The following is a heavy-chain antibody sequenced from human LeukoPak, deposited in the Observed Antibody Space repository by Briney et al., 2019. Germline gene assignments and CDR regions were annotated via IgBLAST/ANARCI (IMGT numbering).Heavy chain of an antibody. J-gene: IGHJ4*02. Sequence: PGRSLRLSCAASGFTFSSYAMSWVRQAPGKGLEWVSAISGSGGSTYYADSVKGRFTISRDNSKNTLYLQMNSLRAEDTAVYYCAKDYYDSSGYYNGNYWGQGTLVTVSS. CDR1: GFTFSSYA. V-gene: IGHV3-23*01. CDR2: ISGSGGST. CDR3: AKDYYDSSGYYNGNY. D-gene: IGHD3-22*01.